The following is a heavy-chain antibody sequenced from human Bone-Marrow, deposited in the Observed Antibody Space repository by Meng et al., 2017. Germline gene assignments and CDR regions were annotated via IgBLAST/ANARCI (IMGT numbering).Heavy chain of an antibody. D-gene: IGHD2-2*01. CDR3: ATIGRYCSSTSCLNWFDP. CDR1: GGTFSSYA. V-gene: IGHV1-69*01. CDR2: IIPIFGTA. J-gene: IGHJ5*02. Sequence: QVQLVQSGAGVKKPGSSVKVSCKASGGTFSSYAISWVRQAPGQGLEWMGGIIPIFGTANYAQKFQGRVTITADESTSTAYMELSSLRSEDTAVYYCATIGRYCSSTSCLNWFDPWGQGTLVTVSS.